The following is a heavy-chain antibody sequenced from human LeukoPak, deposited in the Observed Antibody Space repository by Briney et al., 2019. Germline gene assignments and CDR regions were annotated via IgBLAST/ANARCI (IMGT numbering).Heavy chain of an antibody. D-gene: IGHD4-17*01. CDR2: ISAYNGNT. CDR3: ARTGDDYGDYGNDY. Sequence: GASVKVSCKASGGTFSSYAISWVRQAPGQGLEWMGRISAYNGNTNYAQKLQGRVTMTTDTSTSTAYMELRSLRSDDTAVYYCARTGDDYGDYGNDYWGQGTLVTVSS. CDR1: GGTFSSYA. J-gene: IGHJ4*02. V-gene: IGHV1-18*01.